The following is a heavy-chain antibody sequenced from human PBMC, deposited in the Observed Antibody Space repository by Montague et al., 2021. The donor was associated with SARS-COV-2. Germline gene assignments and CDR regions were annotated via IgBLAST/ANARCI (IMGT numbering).Heavy chain of an antibody. CDR3: ATEVGAMVYYYGMDV. CDR1: GGSISSSSYY. CDR2: IYYSGST. J-gene: IGHJ6*02. Sequence: SETLSLTCTVSGGSISSSSYYWGWIRQPPGKGLEWIGSIYYSGSTYYNPSLKSRVTISVDTSKNQFSLKLSSVTAADTAVYYCATEVGAMVYYYGMDVWGQGTTVTVSS. V-gene: IGHV4-39*01. D-gene: IGHD1-26*01.